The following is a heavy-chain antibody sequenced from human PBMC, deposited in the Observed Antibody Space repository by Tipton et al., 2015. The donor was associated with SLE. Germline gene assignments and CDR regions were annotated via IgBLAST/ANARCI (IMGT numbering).Heavy chain of an antibody. J-gene: IGHJ2*01. V-gene: IGHV4-4*07. CDR2: IYTSGRT. CDR1: GGSISRYY. CDR3: ARDRMGTRYFDL. D-gene: IGHD1-14*01. Sequence: TLSLTCTVSGGSISRYYWSWIRQPAGKGREWIGRIYTSGRTNYNPSLKSRVSMSVDTSKNQFSLKLSSVTAADTAVYYCARDRMGTRYFDLWGRGTLVTVSS.